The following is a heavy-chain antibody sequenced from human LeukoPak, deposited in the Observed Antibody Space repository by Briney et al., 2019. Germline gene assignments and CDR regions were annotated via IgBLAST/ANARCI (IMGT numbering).Heavy chain of an antibody. J-gene: IGHJ4*02. D-gene: IGHD6-19*01. CDR2: ISAYNGNT. V-gene: IGHV1-18*01. CDR3: ARRSAGTIDY. Sequence: ASVKVSCKASGYSFASYGISWVRQAPGQGLEWMGWISAYNGNTHYAQKLQGRATTATDTSTTTAYMELRSLRSDDTAVYYCARRSAGTIDYWGQGTLVTVSS. CDR1: GYSFASYG.